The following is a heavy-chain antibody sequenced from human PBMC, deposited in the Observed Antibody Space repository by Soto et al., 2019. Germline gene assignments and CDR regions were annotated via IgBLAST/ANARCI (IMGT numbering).Heavy chain of an antibody. CDR1: GYTFTNYG. Sequence: ASVKVSCKASGYTFTNYGFSWVRQAPGQGLEWMGWISGYNGNTKYAEKFQGRVTMTTDTSTSTAHMELRSLRSDDTAVYYCARGGPAITMVRGATRPLYGMDVWGQGTTVTVS. CDR3: ARGGPAITMVRGATRPLYGMDV. CDR2: ISGYNGNT. D-gene: IGHD3-10*01. V-gene: IGHV1-18*01. J-gene: IGHJ6*02.